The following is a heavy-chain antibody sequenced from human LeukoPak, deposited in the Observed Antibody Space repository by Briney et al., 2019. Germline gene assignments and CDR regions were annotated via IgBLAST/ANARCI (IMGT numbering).Heavy chain of an antibody. CDR3: ARGGDYGDYFVY. J-gene: IGHJ4*02. D-gene: IGHD4-17*01. CDR2: IYHSGSA. CDR1: GGSISSYY. Sequence: SETLSLTCTVSGGSISSYYWSWIRQQPGQGLEWLGYIYHSGSARYNPSFKSRLNMSVDMSRNQFSLNLSSVTAADTAVYYCARGGDYGDYFVYWGQGTLVSVSS. V-gene: IGHV4-59*06.